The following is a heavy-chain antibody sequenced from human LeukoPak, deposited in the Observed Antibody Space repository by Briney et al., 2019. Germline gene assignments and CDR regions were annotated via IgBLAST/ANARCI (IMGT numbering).Heavy chain of an antibody. V-gene: IGHV1-69*13. CDR3: ARVCCGWLQGLGYYYYMGV. CDR1: GGTFSSYA. Sequence: ASVKVSCKASGGTFSSYAISWVRQAPGQGLEWMGGIIPIFGTANYAQKFQGRVTITADESTSTAYMELSSLRSEDTAVYYCARVCCGWLQGLGYYYYMGVWGKGTTVTISS. J-gene: IGHJ6*03. D-gene: IGHD5-24*01. CDR2: IIPIFGTA.